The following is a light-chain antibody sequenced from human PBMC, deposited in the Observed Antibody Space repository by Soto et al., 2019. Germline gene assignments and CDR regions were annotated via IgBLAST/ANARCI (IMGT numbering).Light chain of an antibody. CDR2: DAY. CDR1: QTVSSY. Sequence: EIVLTQSPATLSLSPGERATLSCRASQTVSSYLLWYQQQRGQAPRLLIYDAYNRATGTQARCSGSGSGTDFTLTISSLEPEDFAVYYCQQRMNWPLTFGQGTRVEIK. V-gene: IGKV3-11*01. J-gene: IGKJ5*01. CDR3: QQRMNWPLT.